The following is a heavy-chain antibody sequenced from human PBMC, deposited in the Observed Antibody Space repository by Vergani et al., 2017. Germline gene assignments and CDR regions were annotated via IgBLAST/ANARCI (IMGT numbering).Heavy chain of an antibody. CDR2: IWYDGSNK. CDR3: ARDSADMVVVPAALIGARSYYYYYMDV. Sequence: QVQLVESGGGVVQPGRSLRLSCAASGFTFSSYGMHWVRQAPGKGLEWVAVIWYDGSNKYYADSVKGRFTISRDNSKNTLYLQMNSLRAEDTAVYYCARDSADMVVVPAALIGARSYYYYYMDVWGKGTTVTVSS. D-gene: IGHD2-2*01. CDR1: GFTFSSYG. V-gene: IGHV3-33*01. J-gene: IGHJ6*03.